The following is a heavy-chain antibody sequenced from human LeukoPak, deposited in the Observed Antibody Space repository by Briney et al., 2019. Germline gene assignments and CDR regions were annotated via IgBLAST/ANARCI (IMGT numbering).Heavy chain of an antibody. D-gene: IGHD1-26*01. Sequence: GGSLRLSCAASGFTFSSYWMSWVRQAPGKGLEWVSSISSSSSYIYYADSVKGRFTISRDNAKNSLYLQMNSLRAEDTAVYYCAREWEIRGAFDIWGQGTMVTVSS. CDR2: ISSSSSYI. CDR1: GFTFSSYW. J-gene: IGHJ3*02. CDR3: AREWEIRGAFDI. V-gene: IGHV3-21*01.